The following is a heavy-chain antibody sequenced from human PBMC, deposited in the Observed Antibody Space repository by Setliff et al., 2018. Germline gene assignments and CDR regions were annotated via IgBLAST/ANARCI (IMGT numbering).Heavy chain of an antibody. CDR3: ARSTETFSGEDFYFFYYMDV. Sequence: PGESLKISCAASGFTVSSDYMSWFRQAPGKGLVWVSRINSDGSSTSYADSVKGRFTISRDSSRNTLYLQMSSLRPEDTALYYCARSTETFSGEDFYFFYYMDVWGKGTTVTVSS. D-gene: IGHD4-4*01. CDR1: GFTVSSDY. V-gene: IGHV3-74*01. CDR2: INSDGSST. J-gene: IGHJ6*03.